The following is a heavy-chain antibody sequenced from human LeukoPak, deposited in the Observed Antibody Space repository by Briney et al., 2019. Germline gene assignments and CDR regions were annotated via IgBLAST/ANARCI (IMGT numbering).Heavy chain of an antibody. J-gene: IGHJ4*02. V-gene: IGHV3-30*18. CDR3: AKGDDMDY. D-gene: IGHD3-22*01. Sequence: GGSLRLSCAASEFTFRTYGMHWVRQAPGKGLEWVAIISYDGSNKNYADSVKGRFTISRDNSKNTLFLQMNSLRAEDTAVYYCAKGDDMDYWGQGTLVTVSS. CDR1: EFTFRTYG. CDR2: ISYDGSNK.